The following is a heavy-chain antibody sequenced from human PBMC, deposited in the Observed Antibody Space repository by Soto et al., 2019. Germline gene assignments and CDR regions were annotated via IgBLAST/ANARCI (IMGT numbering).Heavy chain of an antibody. J-gene: IGHJ4*02. Sequence: QVQLQESGPGLVKPSETLSLTCTVSGGSISAYYWSWIRQPAGKGMEWVGRVHATDGTNYNPSLKSRVTMSIDTSKNQFSLNLGSLTAADTAVYYCARALSSAAGLYFGYWGQGILVTVSS. CDR2: VHATDGT. CDR3: ARALSSAAGLYFGY. V-gene: IGHV4-4*07. CDR1: GGSISAYY. D-gene: IGHD6-13*01.